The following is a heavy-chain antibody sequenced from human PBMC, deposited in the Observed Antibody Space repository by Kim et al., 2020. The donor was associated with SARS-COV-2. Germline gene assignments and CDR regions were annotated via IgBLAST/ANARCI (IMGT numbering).Heavy chain of an antibody. V-gene: IGHV4-4*02. CDR2: IYHSGST. CDR3: ASAIGYQLLVY. D-gene: IGHD2-2*01. CDR1: GGSISSSNW. J-gene: IGHJ4*02. Sequence: SETLSLTCAVSGGSISSSNWWSWVHQPPGKGLEWIGEIYHSGSTNYNPSLKSRVTISVDKSKNQFSLKLSSVTAADTAVYYCASAIGYQLLVYWGQGTLVTVSS.